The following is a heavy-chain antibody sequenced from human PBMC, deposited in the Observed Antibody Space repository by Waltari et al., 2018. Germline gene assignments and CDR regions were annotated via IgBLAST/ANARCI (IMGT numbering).Heavy chain of an antibody. CDR3: ARGDTSNWFASYFDF. D-gene: IGHD3-10*01. J-gene: IGHJ4*02. CDR2: IYFSGST. CDR1: AASIRRYS. V-gene: IGHV4-59*01. Sequence: QVRLQESGPGLVKPSATLSLTCTVPAASIRRYSWSWIRQPPGKGLEWIAYIYFSGSTSYNPSLKSRVAISGDTSKKQFSLRLSSVTAADTAVYYCARGDTSNWFASYFDFWGQGILVSVSS.